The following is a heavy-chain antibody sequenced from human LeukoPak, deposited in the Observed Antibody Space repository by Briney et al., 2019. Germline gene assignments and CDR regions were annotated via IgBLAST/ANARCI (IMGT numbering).Heavy chain of an antibody. CDR2: ISSGTNYI. CDR3: ARDYYGDLYFDY. D-gene: IGHD4-17*01. J-gene: IGHJ4*02. Sequence: GGSLRLSCAASGFTFSSYNMNWVRQAPGKGLEWVSSISSGTNYIYYADSVKGRFTISRDNAKNSLFLQMNSLRAEDTAVYYCARDYYGDLYFDYWGQGALVTVSS. V-gene: IGHV3-21*01. CDR1: GFTFSSYN.